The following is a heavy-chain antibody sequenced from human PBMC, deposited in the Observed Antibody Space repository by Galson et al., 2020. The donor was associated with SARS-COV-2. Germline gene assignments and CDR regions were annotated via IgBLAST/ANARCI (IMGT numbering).Heavy chain of an antibody. J-gene: IGHJ4*02. CDR1: GFTFSSYA. Sequence: GESLKISCAASGFTFSSYAMHWVRQAPGKGLEWVAVISYDGSNKYYADSVKGRFTIARDNSKNTLYRQMNSLRAEDTAVYYCARDPHEWELLPPGFDYWGQGTLVTVSS. D-gene: IGHD1-26*01. V-gene: IGHV3-30*01. CDR2: ISYDGSNK. CDR3: ARDPHEWELLPPGFDY.